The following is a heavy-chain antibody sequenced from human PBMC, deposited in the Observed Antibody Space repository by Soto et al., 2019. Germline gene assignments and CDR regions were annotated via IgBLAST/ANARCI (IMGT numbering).Heavy chain of an antibody. Sequence: GESLKISCKGSGYSFTSYWIGWVRQMPGKGLEWMGIIYPGDSDTRYSPSFQGQVTSSADKSISTAYLQWSSLKASDTAMYYCARQIITIFGVVIISPKDNWFDPWGQGTLVTVSS. D-gene: IGHD3-3*01. V-gene: IGHV5-51*01. J-gene: IGHJ5*02. CDR3: ARQIITIFGVVIISPKDNWFDP. CDR1: GYSFTSYW. CDR2: IYPGDSDT.